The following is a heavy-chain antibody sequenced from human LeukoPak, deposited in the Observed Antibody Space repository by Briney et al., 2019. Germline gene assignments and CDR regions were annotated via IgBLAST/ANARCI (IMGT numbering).Heavy chain of an antibody. V-gene: IGHV4-39*07. CDR2: IHYSGST. J-gene: IGHJ6*03. D-gene: IGHD3-16*01. CDR3: ARETSQKGAHYMDV. CDR1: GGSISSSRYY. Sequence: SETLSLTCTVSGGSISSSRYYWGWIRQPPGKGLEWIGSIHYSGSTYYNPSLKSRVTISVDTSKNQFSLKLSSVTAADTAVYYCARETSQKGAHYMDVWGKGTTVTISS.